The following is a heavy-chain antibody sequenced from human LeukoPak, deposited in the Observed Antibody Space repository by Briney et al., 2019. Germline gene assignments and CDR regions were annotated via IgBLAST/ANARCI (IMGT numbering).Heavy chain of an antibody. CDR2: ISGGGGST. J-gene: IGHJ4*02. D-gene: IGHD1-26*01. CDR3: AKLNSSGSYFDY. V-gene: IGHV3-23*01. Sequence: GGSLRLSCAASGFTFSSYAMSWVRQAPGKGLEWVSAISGGGGSTYYADSVKGRFTISRDNSKNTLYLQMNSLRAEDTAVYYCAKLNSSGSYFDYWGQGTLVTVSS. CDR1: GFTFSSYA.